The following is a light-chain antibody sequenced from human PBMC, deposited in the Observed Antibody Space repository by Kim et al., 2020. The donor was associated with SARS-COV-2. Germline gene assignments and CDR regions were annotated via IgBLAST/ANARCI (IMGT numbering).Light chain of an antibody. Sequence: GDRVSITCRASQRISTWLAWYQQEPGKAPQLLIYDASNLESGVPSRFSGSGSGTEFTLTINSLQPDDFATYYCQQYNSYSPQWTFGQGTKVDIK. CDR1: QRISTW. J-gene: IGKJ1*01. CDR3: QQYNSYSPQWT. V-gene: IGKV1-5*01. CDR2: DAS.